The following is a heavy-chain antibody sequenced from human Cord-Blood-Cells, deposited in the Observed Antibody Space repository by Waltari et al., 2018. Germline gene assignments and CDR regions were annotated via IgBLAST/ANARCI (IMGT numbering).Heavy chain of an antibody. V-gene: IGHV3-30*18. Sequence: QVQLVESGGGVVQPGRSLRLSCAASGFTCRSYGMHWVRQAPGKGLEWVAVISYDGSNKYYADSVKGRFTISRDNSKNTLYLQMNSLRAEDTAVYYCAKVSYGDYYYYYGMDVWGQGTTVTVSS. CDR2: ISYDGSNK. D-gene: IGHD4-17*01. CDR3: AKVSYGDYYYYYGMDV. CDR1: GFTCRSYG. J-gene: IGHJ6*02.